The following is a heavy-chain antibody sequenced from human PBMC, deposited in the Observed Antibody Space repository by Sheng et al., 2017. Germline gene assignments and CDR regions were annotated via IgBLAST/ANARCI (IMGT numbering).Heavy chain of an antibody. J-gene: IGHJ4*02. CDR2: ISYDGSNK. Sequence: QVQLVESGGGVVQPGRSLRLSCAASGFTFSRYSMHWVRQAPGKGLEWVAVISYDGSNKYYADSVKGRFTISRDNSKNTLFLQMNSLRTEDTAVYYCARNTYGELDYWGQGTLVHRLL. D-gene: IGHD4-17*01. V-gene: IGHV3-30*04. CDR3: ARNTYGELDY. CDR1: GFTFSRYS.